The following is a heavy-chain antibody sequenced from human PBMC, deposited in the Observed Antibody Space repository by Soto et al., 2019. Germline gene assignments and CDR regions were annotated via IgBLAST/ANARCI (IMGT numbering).Heavy chain of an antibody. J-gene: IGHJ3*02. V-gene: IGHV4-61*01. D-gene: IGHD2-15*01. CDR3: AREGVPLGYCSGGSCYDPDDAFDI. Sequence: PSETLSLTCTVSGGSVSSGSYYWSWIRQPPGKGLEWIGYIYYSGSTNYNPSLKSRVTVSVDTSKNQFSLKLSSVTVADTAVYYCAREGVPLGYCSGGSCYDPDDAFDIWGQETMVTVSS. CDR1: GGSVSSGSYY. CDR2: IYYSGST.